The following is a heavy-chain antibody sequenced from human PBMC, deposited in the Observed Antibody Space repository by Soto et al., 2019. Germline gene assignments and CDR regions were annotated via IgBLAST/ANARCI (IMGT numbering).Heavy chain of an antibody. CDR2: IKQDGSEK. CDR1: GSTFSSYW. J-gene: IGHJ6*02. Sequence: PGGSLRLSCAASGSTFSSYWMSWVRQAPGKGLEWVANIKQDGSEKYYVDSVKGRFTISRDNAKNSLYLQMNSLRAEDTAVYYCARSGDYAIIYYYYGMDVWGQGTTVTVSS. V-gene: IGHV3-7*03. CDR3: ARSGDYAIIYYYYGMDV. D-gene: IGHD4-17*01.